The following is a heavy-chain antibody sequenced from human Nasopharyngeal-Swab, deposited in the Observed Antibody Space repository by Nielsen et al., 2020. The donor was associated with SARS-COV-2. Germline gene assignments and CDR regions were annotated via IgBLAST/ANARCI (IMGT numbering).Heavy chain of an antibody. J-gene: IGHJ4*02. CDR2: LYYSGFT. V-gene: IGHV4-39*01. Sequence: SETLSLPCRVSGFSISSSNYYWGWIRQPPGKGLEWIAGLYYSGFTYYNPSLKSRVTISVDTSKNQISLKLSSVTAADTAVYYCARRTEYRASYYLGGYFDYWGQGTLVTVSS. CDR1: GFSISSSNYY. CDR3: ARRTEYRASYYLGGYFDY. D-gene: IGHD1-26*01.